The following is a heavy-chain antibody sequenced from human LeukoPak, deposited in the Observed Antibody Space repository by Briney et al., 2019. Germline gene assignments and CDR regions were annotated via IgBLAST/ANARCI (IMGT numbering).Heavy chain of an antibody. D-gene: IGHD4/OR15-4a*01. Sequence: GGSLRLSCAASGFTFSSYSMNWVRQAPGKGLECVSAISGDGVSPYYADSVRGRFTISRDNSKNTLYLQMNSLRVEDTAVYFCARDPGAFPYFFDCWGQGTLVTVS. CDR3: ARDPGAFPYFFDC. CDR1: GFTFSSYS. CDR2: ISGDGVSP. J-gene: IGHJ4*02. V-gene: IGHV3-23*01.